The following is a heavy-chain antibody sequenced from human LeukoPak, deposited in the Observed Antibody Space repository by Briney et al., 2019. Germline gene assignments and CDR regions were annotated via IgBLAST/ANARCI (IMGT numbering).Heavy chain of an antibody. CDR2: IIPIFGTA. J-gene: IGHJ5*02. CDR1: GGTFSSYA. CDR3: ARGFYDFWSGYWNWFDP. Sequence: SVKVSCKASGGTFSSYAISWVRQAPGQGLEWMGGIIPIFGTANYAQKFQGRVTITADESTSTAYMELSSLRSEDTAVYYCARGFYDFWSGYWNWFDPWGQGTLVTVSS. V-gene: IGHV1-69*13. D-gene: IGHD3-3*01.